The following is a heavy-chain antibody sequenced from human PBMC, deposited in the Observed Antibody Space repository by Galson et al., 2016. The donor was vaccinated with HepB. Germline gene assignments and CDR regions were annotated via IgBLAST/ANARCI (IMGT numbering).Heavy chain of an antibody. CDR1: GFTFSRFG. CDR2: IWYDGSNK. J-gene: IGHJ4*02. CDR3: ARAPTFDYDVSGYYPYYFDY. D-gene: IGHD3-22*01. V-gene: IGHV3-33*01. Sequence: SLRLSCAPSGFTFSRFGMHWVRQAPGKGLEWVAAIWYDGSNKYYADSVKGRFAISRDNRKNTLYLQMDGLRAEDTAVYFCARAPTFDYDVSGYYPYYFDYWGQGTLVTVSS.